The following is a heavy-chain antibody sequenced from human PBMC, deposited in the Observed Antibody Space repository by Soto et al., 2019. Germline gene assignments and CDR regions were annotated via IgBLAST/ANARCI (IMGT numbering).Heavy chain of an antibody. CDR1: GGTFSSYA. V-gene: IGHV1-69*01. J-gene: IGHJ5*02. CDR3: ARDGPPGYCSSTSCYIT. Sequence: QVQLVQSGAEVKKPGSSVKVSCKASGGTFSSYAISWVRQAPGQGLEWMGGIIPIFGTANYAQKFQGRVTITAEESTSRAYMELSSLRSEDTAGYYCARDGPPGYCSSTSCYITWGQGTLVTVSS. CDR2: IIPIFGTA. D-gene: IGHD2-2*02.